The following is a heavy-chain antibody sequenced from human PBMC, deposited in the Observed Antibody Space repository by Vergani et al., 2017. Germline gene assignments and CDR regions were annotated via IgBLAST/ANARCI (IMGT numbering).Heavy chain of an antibody. CDR3: ARTYYYASSGYYDSSYFDY. V-gene: IGHV5-51*01. Sequence: EVQLVQSGAEVKKPGESLKISCKASGYRFPIYWIGWVRQMPGKGLEWIGIIYPDDSDTRYSPSFQGHVTISADKSISTASLQWSSLKASDTAIYYCARTYYYASSGYYDSSYFDYWGQGTLVTVSS. CDR2: IYPDDSDT. CDR1: GYRFPIYW. D-gene: IGHD3-22*01. J-gene: IGHJ4*02.